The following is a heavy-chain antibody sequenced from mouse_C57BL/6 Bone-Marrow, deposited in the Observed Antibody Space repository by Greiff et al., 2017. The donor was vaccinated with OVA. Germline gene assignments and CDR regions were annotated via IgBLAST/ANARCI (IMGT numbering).Heavy chain of an antibody. CDR2: IHPNSGST. J-gene: IGHJ1*03. V-gene: IGHV1-64*01. Sequence: QVQLQQPGAELVKPGASVKLSCKASGYTFTSYWMHWVKQRPGQGLEWIGMIHPNSGSTNYNEKFKSKATLTVDKSSSTAYMQLSSLTSEDSAVYYCARRRVYGNYWYFDVWGTGTTVTVSS. CDR3: ARRRVYGNYWYFDV. CDR1: GYTFTSYW. D-gene: IGHD2-1*01.